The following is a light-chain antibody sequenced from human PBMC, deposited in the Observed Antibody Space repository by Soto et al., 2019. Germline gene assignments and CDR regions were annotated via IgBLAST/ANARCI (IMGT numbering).Light chain of an antibody. V-gene: IGKV2-28*01. J-gene: IGKJ4*01. CDR2: LAS. CDR1: QSLLNSNGYNY. CDR3: QQYIRWPLT. Sequence: SQSLLNSNGYNYLDWYVQKPGQSPQLLMYLASNRASGVPDRFSGSGSGTDFTLRISRVEAEDVGVYYCQQYIRWPLTFGGGTKVDI.